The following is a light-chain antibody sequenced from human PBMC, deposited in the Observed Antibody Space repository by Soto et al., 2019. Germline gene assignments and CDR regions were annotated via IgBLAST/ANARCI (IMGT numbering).Light chain of an antibody. J-gene: IGLJ1*01. Sequence: QSALTQPASVSGSPGQSITISCSGTISDFVLYNYVSWYQQHPGKAPKLMIYGVNNRPSGGSNRFSGSKSGNTASLTISGLQADDEADYYCSSYTTSSALQVFGTGTKVTVL. CDR2: GVN. CDR3: SSYTTSSALQV. CDR1: ISDFVLYNY. V-gene: IGLV2-14*01.